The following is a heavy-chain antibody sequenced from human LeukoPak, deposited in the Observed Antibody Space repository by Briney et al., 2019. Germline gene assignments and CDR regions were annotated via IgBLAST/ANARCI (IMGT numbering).Heavy chain of an antibody. CDR2: IYSGGST. J-gene: IGHJ3*02. CDR3: ARDDRGYTDAFDI. V-gene: IGHV3-53*01. D-gene: IGHD5-18*01. CDR1: GFTVSSNY. Sequence: PGGSLRLSCAASGFTVSSNYMSWVRQAPGKGLEWVSVIYSGGSTYYADSVKVRFTISRDNSKNTLYLQMNSLRAEDTAVYYCARDDRGYTDAFDIWGQGTMVTVSS.